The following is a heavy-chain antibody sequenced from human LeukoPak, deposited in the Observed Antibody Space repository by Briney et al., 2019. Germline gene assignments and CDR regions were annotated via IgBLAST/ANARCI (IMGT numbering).Heavy chain of an antibody. J-gene: IGHJ4*02. D-gene: IGHD3-10*01. CDR1: GGSISSSSYY. Sequence: SETLSLTCTVSGGSISSSSYYWGWIRQPPGKGLEWIGSIYYSGSTNYNPSLKSRVTISVDTSKNQFSLKLSSVTAADTAVYYCARGSLTYGSGSYDWGQGTLVTVSS. CDR3: ARGSLTYGSGSYD. CDR2: IYYSGST. V-gene: IGHV4-39*07.